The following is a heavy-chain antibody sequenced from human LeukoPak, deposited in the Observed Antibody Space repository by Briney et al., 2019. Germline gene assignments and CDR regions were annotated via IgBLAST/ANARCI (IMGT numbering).Heavy chain of an antibody. D-gene: IGHD1-26*01. CDR3: ARRRGAWFDP. CDR2: SSAYNGNT. CDR1: GYTFTNYG. Sequence: GASVKVSCKASGYTFTNYGISWVRQAPGQGLEWVGLSSAYNGNTYYAQNLKGRITMTTDTSTNTAYMELWSLTSDDTAVYYYARRRGAWFDPWGQGTLVTVSS. J-gene: IGHJ5*02. V-gene: IGHV1-18*01.